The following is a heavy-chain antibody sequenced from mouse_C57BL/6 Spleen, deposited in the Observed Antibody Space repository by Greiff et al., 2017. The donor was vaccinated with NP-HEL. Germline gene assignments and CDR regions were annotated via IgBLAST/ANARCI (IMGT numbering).Heavy chain of an antibody. CDR3: ARSPRYGSSYGYFDV. D-gene: IGHD1-1*01. J-gene: IGHJ1*03. V-gene: IGHV1-55*01. Sequence: QVQLQQPGAELVKPGASVKMSCKASGYTFTSYWITWVKQRPGQGLEWIGDIYPGSGSTNYNEKVKSKGTLTVDTSYSTAYLQLSSLTSEDSAVYYCARSPRYGSSYGYFDVWGTGTTVTVSA. CDR2: IYPGSGST. CDR1: GYTFTSYW.